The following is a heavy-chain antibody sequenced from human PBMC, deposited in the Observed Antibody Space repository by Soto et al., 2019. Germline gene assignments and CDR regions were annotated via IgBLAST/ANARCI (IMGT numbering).Heavy chain of an antibody. CDR1: GGTFSSYT. J-gene: IGHJ5*02. Sequence: QVQLVQSGAEVKKPGSSVKVSCKASGGTFSSYTISWVRQAPGQGLEWMGRIIPILGIANYAQKFQGRVTITADKSTSTAYRQLRSLRSEDTAVYYCAPAPEVGRTWGWFDPWGQGTLVTVSS. CDR3: APAPEVGRTWGWFDP. V-gene: IGHV1-69*02. D-gene: IGHD1-26*01. CDR2: IIPILGIA.